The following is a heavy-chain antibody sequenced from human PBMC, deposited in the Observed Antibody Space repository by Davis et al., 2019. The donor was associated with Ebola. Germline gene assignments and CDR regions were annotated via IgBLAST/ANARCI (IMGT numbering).Heavy chain of an antibody. V-gene: IGHV1-18*01. D-gene: IGHD3-10*01. Sequence: AASVKVSCKASGYTFTSYGISWVRQAPGQGLEWMGWISAYNGNTNYAQKLQGRVTMTTDTSTSTAYMELRSLRSDDTAVYYCARSITMVRGVSWFDPWGQGTRVTVSS. J-gene: IGHJ5*02. CDR1: GYTFTSYG. CDR3: ARSITMVRGVSWFDP. CDR2: ISAYNGNT.